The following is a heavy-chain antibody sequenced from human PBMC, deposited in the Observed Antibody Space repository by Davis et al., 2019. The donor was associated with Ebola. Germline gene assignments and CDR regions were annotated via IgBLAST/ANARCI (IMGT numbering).Heavy chain of an antibody. J-gene: IGHJ5*02. CDR2: ISAYNGNT. V-gene: IGHV1-18*01. Sequence: AASVKVSCKASGYTFTSYGISWVRQAPGQGLEWMGWISAYNGNTNYAQKSQGWVTMTRDTSISTAYMELSRLRSDDTAVYYCARGGYCSGGSCYGDWFDPWGQGTLVTVSS. D-gene: IGHD2-15*01. CDR3: ARGGYCSGGSCYGDWFDP. CDR1: GYTFTSYG.